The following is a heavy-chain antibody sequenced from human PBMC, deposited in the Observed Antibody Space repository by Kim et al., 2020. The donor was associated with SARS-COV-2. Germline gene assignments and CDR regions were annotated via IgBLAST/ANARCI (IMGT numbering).Heavy chain of an antibody. D-gene: IGHD3-10*01. CDR1: GFSFGTYS. J-gene: IGHJ4*02. CDR3: VTSRRDPDY. CDR2: ISSGGGDT. Sequence: GGSLRLSCAASGFSFGTYSMSWVRQGPGKGLEWVSYISSGGGDTFYADSVKGRFTISRDNAKNSLYLQMNSLRDEDTAVYYCVTSRRDPDYWSQGTLDTV. V-gene: IGHV3-48*02.